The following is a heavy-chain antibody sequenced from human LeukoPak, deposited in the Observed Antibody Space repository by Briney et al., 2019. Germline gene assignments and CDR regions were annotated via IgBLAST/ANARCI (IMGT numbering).Heavy chain of an antibody. V-gene: IGHV4-31*03. CDR3: ARSGLWYFGY. CDR1: GDSFSSGAYY. Sequence: PSETLSLTCTVSGDSFSSGAYYWSWIRQHPEKGLEWIGNIYYSGTTYYNPSLKSRLSISIDTSKNQLSLKVGSVTAADTAVYYCARSGLWYFGYWGQGTLVTVSS. D-gene: IGHD3-3*01. J-gene: IGHJ4*02. CDR2: IYYSGTT.